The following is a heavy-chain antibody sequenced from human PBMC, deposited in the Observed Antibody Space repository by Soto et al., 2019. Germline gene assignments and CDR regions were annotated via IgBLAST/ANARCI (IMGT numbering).Heavy chain of an antibody. V-gene: IGHV4-61*01. D-gene: IGHD3-10*01. CDR3: ARGGEPLGYYGLDV. Sequence: PSETLSLTCSVSGGSVRSGNHFWNWIRQPPGRRLEWLGYMYYTGVTNYNPSLKSRVSMSVDTSNNQFSLKLTSLTAADTAVYYCARGGEPLGYYGLDVWGQGITVTVSS. J-gene: IGHJ6*02. CDR1: GGSVRSGNHF. CDR2: MYYTGVT.